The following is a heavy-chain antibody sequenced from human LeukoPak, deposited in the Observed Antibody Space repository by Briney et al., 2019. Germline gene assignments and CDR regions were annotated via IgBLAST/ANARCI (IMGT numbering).Heavy chain of an antibody. Sequence: PGGSLRLSCAASGFTFSSSAMSWVRQAPGKGLEWVAVISSDGSSENYADSVEGRFAISRDNSRNTLYLQMNTLRIEDTAVYYCAREKYCTITDCLHGRFYFDYWGQGTLVTVPS. CDR2: ISSDGSSE. CDR3: AREKYCTITDCLHGRFYFDY. D-gene: IGHD2-2*01. V-gene: IGHV3-30*09. CDR1: GFTFSSSA. J-gene: IGHJ4*02.